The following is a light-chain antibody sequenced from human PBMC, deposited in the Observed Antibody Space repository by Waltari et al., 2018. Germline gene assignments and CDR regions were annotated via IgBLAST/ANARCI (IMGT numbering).Light chain of an antibody. CDR2: DVN. J-gene: IGLJ2*01. CDR3: CSYAGTYTSYMF. V-gene: IGLV2-11*01. Sequence: QSALTQPRSVSGSPGQSVTISCTGTSSDVGGYNYVSWYQQHPYKAPKLMIYDVNKRPSGVPDGFSGSKSGNTASLTISGLQAEDEADYYCCSYAGTYTSYMFFGGGTKLTVL. CDR1: SSDVGGYNY.